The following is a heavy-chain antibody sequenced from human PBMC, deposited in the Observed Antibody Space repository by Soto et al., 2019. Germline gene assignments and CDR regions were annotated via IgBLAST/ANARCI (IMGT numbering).Heavy chain of an antibody. J-gene: IGHJ2*01. CDR3: ARGCSSANCYWWSFDL. CDR2: INGGNGNT. V-gene: IGHV1-3*01. Sequence: QVQLVQSGAEVKNPGASVKVPCKASGYSFTGYVMHWVRQAPGQRPEWMGWINGGNGNTKFSQKFQGRVTITRDTSASTAYMELSSLRSEDTAVYYCARGCSSANCYWWSFDLWGRGTLVTVSS. D-gene: IGHD2-2*01. CDR1: GYSFTGYV.